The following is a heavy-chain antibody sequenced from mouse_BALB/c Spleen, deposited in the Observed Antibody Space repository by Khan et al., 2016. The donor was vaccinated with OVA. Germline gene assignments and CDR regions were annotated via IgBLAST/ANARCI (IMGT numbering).Heavy chain of an antibody. CDR1: GYSITSGYY. V-gene: IGHV3-6*02. Sequence: QLEESGPGLVKPSQSLSLTCSVTGYSITSGYYWNWIRQFPGNKLEWMGYISYDGSTNYNPSLKNRISITRDTSKNQFFLKLNSVTTEDTATYSSAKFLWPYFDYWGQGTTLTVSS. D-gene: IGHD1-1*02. CDR2: ISYDGST. CDR3: AKFLWPYFDY. J-gene: IGHJ2*01.